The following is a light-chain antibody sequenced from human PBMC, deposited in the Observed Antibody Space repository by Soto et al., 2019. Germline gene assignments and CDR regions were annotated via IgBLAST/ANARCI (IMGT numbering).Light chain of an antibody. CDR3: QQYASSPLT. Sequence: EIVLTQSPGTLSVSPGERVALSCRASQSVGRNFLAWYQHKPGQAPRLLIHGASTRATGIPDRFSGSGSGTDFTLTISRLEPEDFEVFYFQQYASSPLTFGGGTKVETK. V-gene: IGKV3-20*01. CDR2: GAS. CDR1: QSVGRNF. J-gene: IGKJ4*01.